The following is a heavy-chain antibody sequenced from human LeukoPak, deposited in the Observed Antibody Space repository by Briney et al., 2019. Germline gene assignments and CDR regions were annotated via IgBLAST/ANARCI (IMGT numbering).Heavy chain of an antibody. V-gene: IGHV4-59*11. CDR1: GGSISSHY. J-gene: IGHJ4*02. D-gene: IGHD3-22*01. CDR2: IYYSGST. Sequence: SETLSLTCTVSGGSISSHYWSWIRQPPGKVLEWIGYIYYSGSTNYNPSLKSRVTISVDTSKNQFSLKLSSVTAADTAVYYCAREGYYYDSSGYWRDYYFDYWGQGTLVTVSS. CDR3: AREGYYYDSSGYWRDYYFDY.